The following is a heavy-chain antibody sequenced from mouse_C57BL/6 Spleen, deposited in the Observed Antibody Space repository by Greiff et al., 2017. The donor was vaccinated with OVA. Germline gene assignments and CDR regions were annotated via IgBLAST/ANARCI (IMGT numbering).Heavy chain of an antibody. Sequence: EVKLVESGGGLVKPGGSLKLSCAASGFTFSDYGMHWVRQAPEKGLEWVAYISSGSSTIYYADTVQGRFTISRDNAKNTLFLQMTSLRSEDTAMYYCARREGYGNYVGYAMDYWGQGTSVTVSS. J-gene: IGHJ4*01. CDR2: ISSGSSTI. D-gene: IGHD2-1*01. CDR3: ARREGYGNYVGYAMDY. CDR1: GFTFSDYG. V-gene: IGHV5-17*01.